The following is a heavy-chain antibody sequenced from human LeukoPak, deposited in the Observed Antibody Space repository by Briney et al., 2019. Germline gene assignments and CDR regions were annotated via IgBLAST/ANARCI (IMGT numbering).Heavy chain of an antibody. CDR1: GFTFSSYE. D-gene: IGHD1-26*01. Sequence: PGGSLRLSCAASGFTFSSYEMNWVRQAPGKGLEWVSYISSSGTTMYYADSVKGRFTVSRDNAKNSLYLQMNSLRVDDTAVYYYARAIVGASGFDCWGQGALVTVSS. CDR3: ARAIVGASGFDC. J-gene: IGHJ4*02. V-gene: IGHV3-48*03. CDR2: ISSSGTTM.